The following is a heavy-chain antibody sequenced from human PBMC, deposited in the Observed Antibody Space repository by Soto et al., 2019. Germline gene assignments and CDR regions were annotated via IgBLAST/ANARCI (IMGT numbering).Heavy chain of an antibody. J-gene: IGHJ4*02. V-gene: IGHV4-38-2*01. D-gene: IGHD6-19*01. CDR2: IYHSGDT. CDR3: ARARIVVAGTIVDY. Sequence: SETLSLTCAVSGYSLTSGYYCGWIRQPPGKGLEWIGSIYHSGDTYYNPSLKSRVTISVDTSKNHFPLKLTSVTAADTAVYYCARARIVVAGTIVDYWGQGTLVTVSS. CDR1: GYSLTSGYY.